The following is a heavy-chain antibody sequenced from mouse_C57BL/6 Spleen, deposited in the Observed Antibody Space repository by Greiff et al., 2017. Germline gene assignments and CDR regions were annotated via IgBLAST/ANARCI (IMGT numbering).Heavy chain of an antibody. D-gene: IGHD2-5*01. CDR3: ESANSNYEAS. CDR2: IYPRSGNT. CDR1: GYTFTSYG. J-gene: IGHJ3*01. Sequence: QVQLQQSGAELARPGASVKLSCKASGYTFTSYGISWVKQRTGQGLEWIGDIYPRSGNTCYNEKFKGKATLTVDKSSSPAYIELRRLTSEDSAVYLWESANSNYEASGGKGTLVTVSA. V-gene: IGHV1-81*01.